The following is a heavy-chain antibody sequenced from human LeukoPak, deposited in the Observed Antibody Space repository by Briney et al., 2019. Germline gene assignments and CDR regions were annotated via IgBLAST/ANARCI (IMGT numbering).Heavy chain of an antibody. CDR2: ISYDGSNK. D-gene: IGHD5-12*01. J-gene: IGHJ6*02. CDR3: AKDRGYDLGYYYGMDV. Sequence: GGSLRLSCAASGFTFSSYGMHWVRQAPGKGLEWVAVISYDGSNKYYADSVKGRFTISRDNSKNTLYLQMNSLRAEDTAVYYCAKDRGYDLGYYYGMDVWGQGTTVTVPS. CDR1: GFTFSSYG. V-gene: IGHV3-30*18.